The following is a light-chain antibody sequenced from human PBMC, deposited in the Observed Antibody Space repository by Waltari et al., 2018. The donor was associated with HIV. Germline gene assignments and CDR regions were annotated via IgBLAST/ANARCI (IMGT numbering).Light chain of an antibody. Sequence: QSALTQPRSVSGSPGQSVPISCTGTSSDVGGYNYVSWYQHHPGQLPKLMIYDVSKQASVGPVRFSGSQSGNTASLTISGLQADDEADYYCCSDAGSSYVVGTGTKVTVL. CDR2: DVS. V-gene: IGLV2-11*01. J-gene: IGLJ1*01. CDR3: CSDAGSSYV. CDR1: SSDVGGYNY.